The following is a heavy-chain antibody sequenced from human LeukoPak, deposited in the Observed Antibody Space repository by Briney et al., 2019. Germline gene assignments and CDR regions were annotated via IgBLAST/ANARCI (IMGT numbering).Heavy chain of an antibody. J-gene: IGHJ6*03. V-gene: IGHV3-23*01. CDR2: ISGSGGST. Sequence: GGSLRLSCAASGFTFSSYAMSWVRQAPGKGLEWVSAISGSGGSTYYADSVKGRFTISRDNAKNSLYLQMSSLRAEDTAVYYCARDDYDFWSGYAYYYYYMDVWGKGTTVTVSS. D-gene: IGHD3-3*01. CDR1: GFTFSSYA. CDR3: ARDDYDFWSGYAYYYYYMDV.